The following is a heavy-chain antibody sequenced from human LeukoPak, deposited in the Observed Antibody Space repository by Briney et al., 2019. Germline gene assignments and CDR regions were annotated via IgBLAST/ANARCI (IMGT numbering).Heavy chain of an antibody. J-gene: IGHJ5*02. CDR2: ISGYNGKT. CDR3: ARWETGSWFDP. CDR1: GYKFIDFG. V-gene: IGHV1-18*01. Sequence: ASVKVSCKASGYKFIDFGITWVRQAPGQGLEWMGWISGYNGKTNYAQKFQGRVTMTTDTSTNTVYLELRSLRSDDTAVYYCARWETGSWFDPWGQGTLVTISS. D-gene: IGHD1-14*01.